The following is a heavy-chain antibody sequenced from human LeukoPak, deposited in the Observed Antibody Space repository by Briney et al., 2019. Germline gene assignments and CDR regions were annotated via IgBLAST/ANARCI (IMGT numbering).Heavy chain of an antibody. CDR1: GFTFSSYG. CDR2: ISSSGSTI. V-gene: IGHV3-48*04. Sequence: GGTLRLSCAASGFTFSSYGMSWVRQAPGKGLEWVSYISSSGSTIYYADSAKGRFTISRDNAKNSLYLQMNSLRAEDTAVYYCAREVGDGYKFSTNAFDIWGQGTMVTVSS. J-gene: IGHJ3*02. D-gene: IGHD5-24*01. CDR3: AREVGDGYKFSTNAFDI.